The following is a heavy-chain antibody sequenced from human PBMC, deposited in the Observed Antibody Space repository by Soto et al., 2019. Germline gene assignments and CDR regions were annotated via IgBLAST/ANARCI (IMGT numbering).Heavy chain of an antibody. J-gene: IGHJ4*02. CDR2: IIPILGIA. CDR1: GGTFSSYT. CDR3: ARVAIFGVVKLDY. V-gene: IGHV1-69*02. D-gene: IGHD3-3*01. Sequence: QVQLVQSGAEVKKPGSSVKVSCKASGGTFSSYTISWVRQAPGQGREWMGRIIPILGIANYAQKFQCRVTITADKSTSTAYMELSSLRSEDTAVYYCARVAIFGVVKLDYWGQGTLVTVSS.